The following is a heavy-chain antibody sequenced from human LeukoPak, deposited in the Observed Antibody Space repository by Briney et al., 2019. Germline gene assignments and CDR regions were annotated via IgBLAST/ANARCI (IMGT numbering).Heavy chain of an antibody. CDR2: IYYSGST. V-gene: IGHV4-59*08. CDR1: GGSISSYY. D-gene: IGHD6-13*01. J-gene: IGHJ3*02. CDR3: AITRAADAFDI. Sequence: SETLSLTCTVSGGSISSYYWSWIRQPPGKGLEWIGYIYYSGSTNYNPSLKSRVTISVDTSKNQFSLKLSSVTAADTAVYYCAITRAADAFDIWGQGTMVTVSS.